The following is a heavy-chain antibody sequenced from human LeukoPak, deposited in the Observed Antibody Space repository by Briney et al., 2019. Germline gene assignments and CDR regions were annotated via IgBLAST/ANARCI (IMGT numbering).Heavy chain of an antibody. Sequence: SETLSLTCTVSGGSISSGSYYWSWIRQPAGKGLEWIGRIYTSGSTNYNPSLKSRVTISVDTSKNQFSLKLSSVTAADTAVYYCARVNYDFWSGYRYFDYWGQGTLVTVSS. V-gene: IGHV4-61*02. CDR2: IYTSGST. CDR1: GGSISSGSYY. D-gene: IGHD3-3*01. CDR3: ARVNYDFWSGYRYFDY. J-gene: IGHJ4*02.